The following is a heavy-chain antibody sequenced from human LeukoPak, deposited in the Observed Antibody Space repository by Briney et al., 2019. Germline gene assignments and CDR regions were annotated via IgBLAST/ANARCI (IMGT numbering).Heavy chain of an antibody. CDR1: GVSFSGYY. D-gene: IGHD2-2*01. V-gene: IGHV4-34*01. CDR2: INHSGST. J-gene: IGHJ3*02. CDR3: ARAPNIVVVPAAKTHAFDI. Sequence: PSETLSLTCAVYGVSFSGYYWSWIRQPPGKGLEWIGEINHSGSTNYNPSLKSRVTISVYTSKNQFSLKLSSVTAADTAVYYCARAPNIVVVPAAKTHAFDIWGQGTMVTVSS.